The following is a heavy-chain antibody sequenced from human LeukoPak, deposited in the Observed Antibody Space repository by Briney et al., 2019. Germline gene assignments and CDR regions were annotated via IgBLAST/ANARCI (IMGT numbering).Heavy chain of an antibody. Sequence: ASVKVSCKASGYTFTGYYMHWVRQAPGQGLEWMGWINPNSGATNYAQKFQGRVTMTRDTSISTAYMELISLRSDDTAVYYCARDQVAARGNGWFDPWGQGTLVTVSS. CDR2: INPNSGAT. CDR3: ARDQVAARGNGWFDP. V-gene: IGHV1-2*02. D-gene: IGHD6-6*01. J-gene: IGHJ5*02. CDR1: GYTFTGYY.